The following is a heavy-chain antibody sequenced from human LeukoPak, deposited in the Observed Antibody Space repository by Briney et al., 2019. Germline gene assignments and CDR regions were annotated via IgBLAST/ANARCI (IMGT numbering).Heavy chain of an antibody. V-gene: IGHV4-31*03. CDR3: ARAGPARMITFGGVIVKYSYYFDY. D-gene: IGHD3-16*02. CDR1: GGSISSGGYY. CDR2: IYYSGST. J-gene: IGHJ4*02. Sequence: SETLSLTCTVSGGSISSGGYYWSWIRQHPGKGLEWIGYIYYSGSTYYNPSLKSRVTISVDTSKNQFSLKLSSVTAADTAVYYCARAGPARMITFGGVIVKYSYYFDYWGQGTLVTVSS.